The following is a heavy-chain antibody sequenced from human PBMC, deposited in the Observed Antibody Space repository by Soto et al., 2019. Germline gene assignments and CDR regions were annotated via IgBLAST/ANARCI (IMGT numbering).Heavy chain of an antibody. J-gene: IGHJ4*02. CDR2: ISSSSSYI. Sequence: EVQLVESGGGLVKPGGSLRLSCAASGFTFSSYSMNWVRQAPGKGLEWVSSISSSSSYIYYADSVKGRFTISRDNAKNSLYLQMNSLRAEDTAVYYCGRLPHIGGGNGYWGQGTLVTVSS. CDR3: GRLPHIGGGNGY. V-gene: IGHV3-21*01. CDR1: GFTFSSYS. D-gene: IGHD3-3*01.